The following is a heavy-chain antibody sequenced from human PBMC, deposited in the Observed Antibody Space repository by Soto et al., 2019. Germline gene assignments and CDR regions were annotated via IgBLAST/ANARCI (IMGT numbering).Heavy chain of an antibody. V-gene: IGHV3-21*06. D-gene: IGHD2-21*01. CDR3: ARDIASPGGDYFDS. Sequence: EVQLVESGGGLVKAGGSLRLFCTASGFTFRNYNMNWVRQAPGKGLEWVSSISTGGAYMFYADSVKGSFTISRDNAQNSLFLQIDSPRAEDTAVYYCARDIASPGGDYFDSWGQGTLVTVSS. CDR1: GFTFRNYN. CDR2: ISTGGAYM. J-gene: IGHJ4*02.